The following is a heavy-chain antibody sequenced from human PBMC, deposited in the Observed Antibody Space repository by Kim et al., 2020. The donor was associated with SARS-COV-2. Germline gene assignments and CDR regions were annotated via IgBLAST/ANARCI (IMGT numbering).Heavy chain of an antibody. Sequence: SETLSLTCTVSGGSISSGGYYWSWIRQHPGKGLEWIGYIYYSGSTYYNPSLKSRVTISVDTSKNQFSLKLSSVTAADTAVYYCARWEQQLDGGYYYYYYGMDVWGQGTTVTVSS. CDR3: ARWEQQLDGGYYYYYYGMDV. V-gene: IGHV4-31*03. CDR1: GGSISSGGYY. CDR2: IYYSGST. D-gene: IGHD6-13*01. J-gene: IGHJ6*02.